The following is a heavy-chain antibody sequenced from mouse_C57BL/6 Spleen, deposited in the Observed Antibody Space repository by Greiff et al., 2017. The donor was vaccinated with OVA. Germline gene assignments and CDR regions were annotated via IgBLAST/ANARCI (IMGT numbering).Heavy chain of an antibody. J-gene: IGHJ1*03. D-gene: IGHD2-3*01. CDR3: ASYDGYWYFGV. CDR2: INPNYGTT. V-gene: IGHV1-39*01. CDR1: GYSFTDYH. Sequence: VQLQQSGPELVKPGASVKISRKASGYSFTDYHMNWVKPSNGKSPEWNGVINPNYGTTSYHQKFKGKATLTVDQSSSTAYMQLNSLTSEDSAVYYCASYDGYWYFGVWGTGTTVTVSS.